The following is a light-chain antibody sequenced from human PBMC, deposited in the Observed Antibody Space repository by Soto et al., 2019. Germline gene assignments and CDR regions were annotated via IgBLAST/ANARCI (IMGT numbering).Light chain of an antibody. CDR2: EVS. J-gene: IGLJ1*01. CDR1: SRDVGAYNY. CDR3: SSYTSSSTQV. V-gene: IGLV2-14*01. Sequence: QSVLTQPASVSGSPGQSITISCTGTSRDVGAYNYVSWYQQHPGKAPKLMIYEVSNRPSGVSNRFSGSKSGNTASLTISGLQAEDEADYYCSSYTSSSTQVFGTGTKVTVL.